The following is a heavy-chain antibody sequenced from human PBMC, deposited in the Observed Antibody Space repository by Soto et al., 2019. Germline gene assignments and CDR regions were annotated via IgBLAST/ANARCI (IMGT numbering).Heavy chain of an antibody. V-gene: IGHV4-31*03. CDR2: IYYSGST. CDR1: GGSISSGGYY. D-gene: IGHD4-17*01. Sequence: PSETLSLTCTVSGGSISSGGYYWSWIRQHPGKGLEWIGYIYYSGSTYYNPSLKSRVTISVDTSKNQFSLKLSSVTAADTAVYYCARRTDGDYVDWFDPWGQGXLVTVSS. J-gene: IGHJ5*02. CDR3: ARRTDGDYVDWFDP.